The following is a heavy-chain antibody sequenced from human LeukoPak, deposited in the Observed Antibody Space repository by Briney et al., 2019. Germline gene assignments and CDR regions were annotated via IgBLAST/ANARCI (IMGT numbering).Heavy chain of an antibody. J-gene: IGHJ6*04. V-gene: IGHV1-2*02. D-gene: IGHD3-10*01. CDR1: GYTFTDHY. CDR2: INPNGGGT. CDR3: ARGILWFGDDV. Sequence: ASVKVSCKASGYTFTDHYLHWLRQAPGQGLEYLGWINPNGGGTNFPQKFQGRVTMTRNTSISTAYMELSSLRSEDTAVYYCARGILWFGDDVWGKGTTVTISS.